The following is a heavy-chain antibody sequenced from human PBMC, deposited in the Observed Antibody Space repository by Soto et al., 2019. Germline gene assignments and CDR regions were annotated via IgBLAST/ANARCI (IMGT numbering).Heavy chain of an antibody. CDR3: AREISGSYRFDY. V-gene: IGHV1-8*01. D-gene: IGHD1-26*01. J-gene: IGHJ4*02. CDR1: GYTFTSYD. Sequence: QVQLVQSGAEVKKPGASVKVSCKASGYTFTSYDINWVRQATGQGLEWMGWMNPNSGTTGYAQKFQGRVTMTRNTSIPTAYMELSSLRSDATAVYYCAREISGSYRFDYWGQGTLVTVSS. CDR2: MNPNSGTT.